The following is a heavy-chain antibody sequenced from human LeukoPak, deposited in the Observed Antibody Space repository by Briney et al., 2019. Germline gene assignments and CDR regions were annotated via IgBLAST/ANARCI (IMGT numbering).Heavy chain of an antibody. CDR1: GYSISSDYY. CDR3: TRFSGGASFDP. D-gene: IGHD5-12*01. Sequence: SETLSLTCTVSGYSISSDYYWGWIRQPPGKGLEWIGSIYHSGSTYYNPSLKSRVTISVDTSKNQFSLKLSSVTAADTAVYYCTRFSGGASFDPWGQGTLVTVSS. V-gene: IGHV4-38-2*02. CDR2: IYHSGST. J-gene: IGHJ5*02.